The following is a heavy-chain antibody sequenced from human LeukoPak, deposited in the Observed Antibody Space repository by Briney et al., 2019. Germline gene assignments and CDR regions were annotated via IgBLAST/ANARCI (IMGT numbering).Heavy chain of an antibody. CDR1: GFTFSSYW. CDR3: ARAHYSNYDYYYYMDV. V-gene: IGHV3-7*01. J-gene: IGHJ6*03. Sequence: GGSLRLSCAASGFTFSSYWISWVRQAPGKGLEWVANIKQDGSEKYYVDSVKGRFTISRDNAKNSLYLQMNSLRAEDTAVYYCARAHYSNYDYYYYMDVWGKGTTVTVSS. CDR2: IKQDGSEK. D-gene: IGHD4-11*01.